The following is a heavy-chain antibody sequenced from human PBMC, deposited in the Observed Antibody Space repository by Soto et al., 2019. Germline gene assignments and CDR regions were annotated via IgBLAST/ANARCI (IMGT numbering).Heavy chain of an antibody. V-gene: IGHV3-23*01. Sequence: EVQLLESGGGLVQPGGSLRLSCAASGFTFSSYAMSWVRQAPGKGLEWVSAISGSGGSTYYADSVKGRFTISRDNSKNTLYLQMNSLRAEVTALYYCAKDGVGGGYDDYWGQGTLVTVSS. CDR3: AKDGVGGGYDDY. J-gene: IGHJ4*02. CDR2: ISGSGGST. CDR1: GFTFSSYA. D-gene: IGHD5-12*01.